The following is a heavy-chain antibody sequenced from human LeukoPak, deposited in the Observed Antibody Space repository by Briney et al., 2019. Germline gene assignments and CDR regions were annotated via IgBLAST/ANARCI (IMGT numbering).Heavy chain of an antibody. CDR1: GGSVTSGDHY. D-gene: IGHD4-17*01. V-gene: IGHV4-31*03. J-gene: IGHJ4*02. Sequence: SQTLSLTCTVSGGSVTSGDHYWSWIRQPPEKGLEWIGHLYDRGSSTVYNPSLKSRSTISMAASESPFSLRLSSANAADPAVYYCARGRGYGYGIAYWGRGTLVTVSS. CDR2: LYDRGSST. CDR3: ARGRGYGYGIAY.